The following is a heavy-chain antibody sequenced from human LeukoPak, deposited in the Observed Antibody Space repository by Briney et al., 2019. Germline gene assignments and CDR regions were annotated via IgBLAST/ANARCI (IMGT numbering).Heavy chain of an antibody. CDR3: ARDHVIAAAVPSAFDI. V-gene: IGHV3-33*01. CDR1: GFTFSSYG. Sequence: PGRSLRLSCAASGFTFSSYGMHWVRQAPGKGLEWVAVIWYDGSNKYYADSVKGRFTISRDNSKNTLYPQMNSLRAEDTAVYYCARDHVIAAAVPSAFDIWGQGTMVTVSS. J-gene: IGHJ3*02. D-gene: IGHD6-13*01. CDR2: IWYDGSNK.